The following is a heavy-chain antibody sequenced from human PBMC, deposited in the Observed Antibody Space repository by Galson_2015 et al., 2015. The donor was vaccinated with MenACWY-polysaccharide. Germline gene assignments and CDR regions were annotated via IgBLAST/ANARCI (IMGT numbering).Heavy chain of an antibody. D-gene: IGHD5-18*01. CDR2: IRGNGGRT. J-gene: IGHJ5*02. CDR1: GFTFSTYA. Sequence: SLRLSCAASGFTFSTYAMSWVRQAPGKGPEWVSFIRGNGGRTEYVDSVKGRFTISRDSSKNTLDLQMNSLRAEDTAVYYCAKTHVGIPRMDLWGNGTLVTVSS. V-gene: IGHV3-23*01. CDR3: AKTHVGIPRMDL.